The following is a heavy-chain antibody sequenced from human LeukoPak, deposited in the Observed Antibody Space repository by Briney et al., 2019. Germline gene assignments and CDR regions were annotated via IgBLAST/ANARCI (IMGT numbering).Heavy chain of an antibody. V-gene: IGHV4-59*01. D-gene: IGHD6-13*01. CDR2: IHYRGST. CDR3: ARDGVENSSWYPLDS. CDR1: GDSISTSF. Sequence: SETLSLTCSVSGDSISTSFWSWSRQPPGKGLEWIGYIHYRGSTNYSPALKSRVTISLDTSKSQFSLRLSSVTAADTAVYYCARDGVENSSWYPLDSWGPGTLVTVSS. J-gene: IGHJ4*02.